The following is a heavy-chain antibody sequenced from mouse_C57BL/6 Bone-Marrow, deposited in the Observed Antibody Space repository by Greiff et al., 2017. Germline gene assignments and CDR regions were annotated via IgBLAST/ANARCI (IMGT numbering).Heavy chain of an antibody. V-gene: IGHV2-5*01. CDR1: GFSLTSYG. J-gene: IGHJ1*03. D-gene: IGHD2-3*01. CDR2: IWRGGST. Sequence: VQLQQSGPGLVQPSQSLSITCTVSGFSLTSYGVHWVRQSPGKGLEWLGVIWRGGSTDYNAAFMSRLSITKDNSKSQVFFKMNSLQADDTAIYXRAKNPFDGYFWYFDVWGTGTTVTVSS. CDR3: AKNPFDGYFWYFDV.